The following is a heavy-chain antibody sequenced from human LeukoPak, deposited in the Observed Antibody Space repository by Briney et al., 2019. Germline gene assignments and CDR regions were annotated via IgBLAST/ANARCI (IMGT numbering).Heavy chain of an antibody. J-gene: IGHJ4*02. V-gene: IGHV3-21*01. CDR3: ARDGLQYASYSKVVFDY. CDR1: GFTFSSYS. Sequence: PGGSLRLSCAASGFTFSSYSMNWVRQAPGKGLEWVSSISSSSSYIYYADSVKDRFTISRDNAKNSLYLQMNSLRAEDTAVYYCARDGLQYASYSKVVFDYWGQGTLVTVSS. CDR2: ISSSSSYI. D-gene: IGHD4-11*01.